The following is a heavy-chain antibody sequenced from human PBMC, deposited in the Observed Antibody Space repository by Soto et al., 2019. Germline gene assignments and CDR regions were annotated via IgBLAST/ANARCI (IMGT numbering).Heavy chain of an antibody. V-gene: IGHV4-39*01. J-gene: IGHJ4*02. Sequence: SETLCLTSTVSDGSIRSSDYDLGWIRQPPGKGREWIGCIYYGGGTYCSPSVKSRVTMSVDTSKNQFPPKLSSVTAADTALYYCARPSGRYLYYSDSWRQGTLVTVSS. CDR1: DGSIRSSDYD. CDR3: ARPSGRYLYYSDS. D-gene: IGHD1-26*01. CDR2: IYYGGGT.